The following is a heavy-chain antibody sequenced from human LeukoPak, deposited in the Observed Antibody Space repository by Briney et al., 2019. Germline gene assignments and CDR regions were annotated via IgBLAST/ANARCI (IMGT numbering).Heavy chain of an antibody. CDR1: GFTFRNNG. J-gene: IGHJ4*02. CDR2: ISYDGSNK. D-gene: IGHD3-22*01. Sequence: GGSLRLSCAASGFTFRNNGMHWVRQAPGKGLEWVAVISYDGSNKYYADSVKGRFTISRDNSKNTLYLQMNSLRAEDTAVYYCARSAHTMIVVPSDYWGQGTLVTVSS. CDR3: ARSAHTMIVVPSDY. V-gene: IGHV3-30*19.